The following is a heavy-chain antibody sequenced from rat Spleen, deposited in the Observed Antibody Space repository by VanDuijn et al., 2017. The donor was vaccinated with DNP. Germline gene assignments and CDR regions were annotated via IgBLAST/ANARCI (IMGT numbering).Heavy chain of an antibody. CDR2: INKESGTK. Sequence: EVKLVESGGGLVQPGRSLKLSCVASGFNFNDYWMGWVRQAPGKGLEWIGEINKESGTKIYSPSLKDKFTISRDNAQNTLYLQTSTLGSEDTAIYFCTRGPNYGGDSDYFDYWGQGVMVTVSS. D-gene: IGHD1-11*01. V-gene: IGHV4-2*01. CDR3: TRGPNYGGDSDYFDY. CDR1: GFNFNDYW. J-gene: IGHJ2*01.